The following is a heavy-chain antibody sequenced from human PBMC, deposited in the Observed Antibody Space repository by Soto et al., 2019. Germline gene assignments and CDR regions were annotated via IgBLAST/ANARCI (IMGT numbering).Heavy chain of an antibody. Sequence: SETLSLTCTVSGGSISSGGYYWSWIRQHPGKGLEWIGYIYYSGSTYYNPSLKSRVTISVDTSKNQFSLKLSSVTAADTAVYYCASTSYGSGSTWIDYWGQGTLVPVSS. CDR1: GGSISSGGYY. CDR3: ASTSYGSGSTWIDY. J-gene: IGHJ4*02. D-gene: IGHD3-10*01. V-gene: IGHV4-31*03. CDR2: IYYSGST.